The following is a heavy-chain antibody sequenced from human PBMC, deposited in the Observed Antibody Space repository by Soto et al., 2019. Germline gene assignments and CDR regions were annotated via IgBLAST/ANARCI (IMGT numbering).Heavy chain of an antibody. CDR3: ATDLGYYDTSGVDY. Sequence: GSLRLSCAASGFTFSSYGMHWVRQAPGKGLEWVAVISYDGSNKYYADSVKGRFTISRDNSKNTLYLQMNSLRAEDTAVYYCATDLGYYDTSGVDYWGQGTLVTVSS. V-gene: IGHV3-30*03. CDR2: ISYDGSNK. D-gene: IGHD3-22*01. J-gene: IGHJ4*02. CDR1: GFTFSSYG.